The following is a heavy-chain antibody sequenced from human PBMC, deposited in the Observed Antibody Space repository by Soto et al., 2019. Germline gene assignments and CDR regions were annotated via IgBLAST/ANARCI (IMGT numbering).Heavy chain of an antibody. Sequence: GGSLRLSCEASGFPFSSYAMHWVRQAPGKGLEWVSVIYSDGSTTYADSVKGRFTISRDNAKNTLYLQMNSLRAEDTVVYYCARELTGYRYGYSDYWGQGTLVTVSS. CDR3: ARELTGYRYGYSDY. V-gene: IGHV3-74*01. CDR1: GFPFSSYA. D-gene: IGHD5-18*01. J-gene: IGHJ4*02. CDR2: IYSDGST.